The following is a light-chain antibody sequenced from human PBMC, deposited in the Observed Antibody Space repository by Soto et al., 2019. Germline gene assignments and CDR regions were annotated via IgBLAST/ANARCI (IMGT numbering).Light chain of an antibody. CDR2: GNS. V-gene: IGLV1-40*01. Sequence: QSVLTQPPSVSGAPGQRVTISCSGSSSNIGAGYDVHWYQQLPGTVPKLLIYGNSNRPSGVPDRFSGSKSGTSASLAITGHQAEDEADYYCQTYDSSLRAVVFGGGTKLTVL. CDR3: QTYDSSLRAVV. CDR1: SSNIGAGYD. J-gene: IGLJ2*01.